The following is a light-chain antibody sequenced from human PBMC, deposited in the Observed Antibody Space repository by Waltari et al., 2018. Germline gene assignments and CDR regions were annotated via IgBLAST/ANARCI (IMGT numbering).Light chain of an antibody. CDR3: QQYYSTPFT. CDR2: GAS. J-gene: IGKJ3*01. V-gene: IGKV4-1*01. Sequence: DIVMTQSPDSLSVSLVERATINCKSSLSILHSSENKNYLGWYQQKSGQSPKLLIYGASTRESGVPDRCSGSGSGTDFTLTISSLQAEDVAVYYCQQYYSTPFTFGPGTKVDIK. CDR1: LSILHSSENKNY.